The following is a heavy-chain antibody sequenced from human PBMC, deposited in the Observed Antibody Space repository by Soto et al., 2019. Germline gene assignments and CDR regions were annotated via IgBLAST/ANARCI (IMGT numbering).Heavy chain of an antibody. CDR1: GYTLTELS. CDR2: FDPEDGET. CDR3: AIFDPHYEILTGPPY. D-gene: IGHD3-9*01. Sequence: GASVKVSCKVSGYTLTELSMHWVRQAPGKGLEWMGGFDPEDGETIYAQKFQGRVTMTEDTSTDTAYMALSSLRFEDTAVYYCAIFDPHYEILTGPPYWGQGTLVTVSS. V-gene: IGHV1-24*01. J-gene: IGHJ4*02.